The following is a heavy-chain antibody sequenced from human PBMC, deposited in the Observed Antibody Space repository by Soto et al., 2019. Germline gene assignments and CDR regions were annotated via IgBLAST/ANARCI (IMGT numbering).Heavy chain of an antibody. CDR2: INPSGGST. D-gene: IGHD2-8*01. J-gene: IGHJ5*02. CDR1: GYTFTSYY. V-gene: IGHV1-46*01. Sequence: GASVKVSCKASGYTFTSYYMHWVRQAPGQGLEWMGIINPSGGSTSYAQKFQGRVTMTRDTSTSTVYMELSSLRSEDTAVYYCAREXEDIVLMVYASRRWFDPWGQGTLVTVSS. CDR3: AREXEDIVLMVYASRRWFDP.